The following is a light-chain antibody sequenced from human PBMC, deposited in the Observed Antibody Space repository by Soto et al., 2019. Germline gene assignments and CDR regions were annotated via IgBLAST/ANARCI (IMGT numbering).Light chain of an antibody. J-gene: IGLJ2*01. CDR2: GNI. CDR3: QSYDSSLTVV. Sequence: QLVLTQPPSVSGAPGQRVTISCTGSSSNIGAGYDVHWCQQVPGTAPKLLIYGNINRPSGVPDRFSGSKSGTSASLAITGLQADDEADYYCQSYDSSLTVVFGGGTKLTVL. V-gene: IGLV1-40*01. CDR1: SSNIGAGYD.